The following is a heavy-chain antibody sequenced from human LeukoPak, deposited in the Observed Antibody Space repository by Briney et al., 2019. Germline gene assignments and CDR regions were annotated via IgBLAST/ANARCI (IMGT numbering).Heavy chain of an antibody. J-gene: IGHJ4*02. CDR2: IFYSGST. V-gene: IGHV4-39*01. Sequence: PSETLSLTCTVSGGSISSSSYYWGWIRQPPGKGLGWIGSIFYSGSTYYNPSLKSRVTISVDTSKNQFSLELSSVTAADTAVYYCATQGIYDFWSGYYLSWEAYWGQGTLVTVSS. D-gene: IGHD3-3*01. CDR1: GGSISSSSYY. CDR3: ATQGIYDFWSGYYLSWEAY.